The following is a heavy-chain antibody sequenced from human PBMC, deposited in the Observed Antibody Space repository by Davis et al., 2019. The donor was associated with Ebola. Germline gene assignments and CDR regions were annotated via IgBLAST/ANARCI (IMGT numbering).Heavy chain of an antibody. CDR2: LHTASGHETK. V-gene: IGHV3-15*01. Sequence: GESLKIPCAASGFAFSNAWMTWVRQAPGKGLEWVGRLHTASGHETKEYSAPVEGRFTISRDISKNLFYLQMNSLKTEDTAVYYCSAYYNGKGDIWGQGTLVTVSS. CDR1: GFAFSNAW. D-gene: IGHD3-10*01. CDR3: SAYYNGKGDI. J-gene: IGHJ4*02.